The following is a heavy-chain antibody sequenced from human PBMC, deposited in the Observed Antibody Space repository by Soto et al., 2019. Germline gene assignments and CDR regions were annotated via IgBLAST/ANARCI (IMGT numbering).Heavy chain of an antibody. Sequence: SETLSLTCAVSGGSIRSSNWWSWVRQHPGKGLEWIGEIYHSGSTNYNPSLKSRVTISVDTSKNQFSLKLSSVTAADTAVYYCARYQQSYAFDIWGQGTMVTVS. D-gene: IGHD2-2*01. CDR1: GGSIRSSNW. CDR3: ARYQQSYAFDI. V-gene: IGHV4-4*02. J-gene: IGHJ3*02. CDR2: IYHSGST.